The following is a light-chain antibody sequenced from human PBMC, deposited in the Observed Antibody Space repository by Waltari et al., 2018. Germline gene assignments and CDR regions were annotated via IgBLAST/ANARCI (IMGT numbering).Light chain of an antibody. CDR1: HLGSNS. CDR3: LVWHSTIDHQGV. V-gene: IGLV3-21*04. Sequence: SYVVTQSPSVSVAPGETARITCGGAHLGSNSVHWYQQRPGQAPVLVISYDSDRPSGIPERFSGSNSGNTATLTISWVEAEDEADYYCLVWHSTIDHQGVFGGGTKLTVL. J-gene: IGLJ2*01. CDR2: YDS.